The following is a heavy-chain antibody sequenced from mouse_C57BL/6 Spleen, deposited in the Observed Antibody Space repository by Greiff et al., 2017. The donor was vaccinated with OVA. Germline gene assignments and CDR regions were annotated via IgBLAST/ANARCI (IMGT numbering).Heavy chain of an antibody. J-gene: IGHJ3*01. D-gene: IGHD1-1*01. CDR1: GYTFTDYY. V-gene: IGHV1-26*01. CDR2: INPNNGGT. Sequence: VQLQQSGPELVKPGASVKISCKASGYTFTDYYMNWVKQSHGKSLEWIGDINPNNGGTSYNQKFKGKATLTVDKSSSTAYMELRSLTSEDSAVYYCAREGIYYGSSYVAYWGQGTLVTVSA. CDR3: AREGIYYGSSYVAY.